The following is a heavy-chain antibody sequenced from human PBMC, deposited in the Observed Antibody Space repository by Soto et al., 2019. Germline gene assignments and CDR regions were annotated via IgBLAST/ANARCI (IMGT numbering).Heavy chain of an antibody. Sequence: GGSLRLSCAASGFTFSSHWMHWVRQAPGKGLVWVSRINSDGSSTNYADSVKGRFTISRDNAKNTLYLQMNSLRAEDTAVYYCARVGYSSSWYVDYCGQGTLVTVSS. CDR3: ARVGYSSSWYVDY. J-gene: IGHJ4*02. D-gene: IGHD6-13*01. CDR2: INSDGSST. V-gene: IGHV3-74*01. CDR1: GFTFSSHW.